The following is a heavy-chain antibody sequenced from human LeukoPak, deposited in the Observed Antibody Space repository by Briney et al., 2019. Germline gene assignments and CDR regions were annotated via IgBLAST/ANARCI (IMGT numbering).Heavy chain of an antibody. CDR1: GGSISSSNW. CDR2: IYHSGNT. CDR3: ARVGPIAAAGTFDY. J-gene: IGHJ4*02. V-gene: IGHV4-4*02. D-gene: IGHD6-13*01. Sequence: SETLSLTCAVSGGSISSSNWWSWVRQPPGKGLEWIGEIYHSGNTNYNPSLKCRVTISLDKSKNQFSLKLSSVTAADTAVYYCARVGPIAAAGTFDYWGQGTLVTVSS.